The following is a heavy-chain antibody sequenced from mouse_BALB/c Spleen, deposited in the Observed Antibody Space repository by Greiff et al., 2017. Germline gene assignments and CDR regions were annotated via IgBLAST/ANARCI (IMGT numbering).Heavy chain of an antibody. D-gene: IGHD2-4*01. J-gene: IGHJ3*01. CDR2: IYPSTGYT. Sequence: QVQLKQSGAELAKPGASVKMSCKASGYSFTSYWMHWVKQRPGQGLEWIGYIYPSTGYTEYNQKFKDKATLTADKSSSTAYMQLSSLTSEDSAVYSCARSTMSTAWFAYWGQGTLVTVSA. CDR1: GYSFTSYW. CDR3: ARSTMSTAWFAY. V-gene: IGHV1-7*01.